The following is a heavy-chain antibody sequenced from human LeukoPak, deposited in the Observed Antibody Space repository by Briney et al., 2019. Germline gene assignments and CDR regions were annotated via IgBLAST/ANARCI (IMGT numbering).Heavy chain of an antibody. Sequence: GRSLRLSCAASGFTFSRYGMHWVRQAPGKGLEWVTVISYDGSNKYYVDSVKGRFTISKDNSKNTLYLQMNSLRAEDTAVYYCAKDRDILTGYLDYWGQGTLVTVSS. J-gene: IGHJ4*02. D-gene: IGHD3-9*01. CDR1: GFTFSRYG. CDR2: ISYDGSNK. V-gene: IGHV3-30*18. CDR3: AKDRDILTGYLDY.